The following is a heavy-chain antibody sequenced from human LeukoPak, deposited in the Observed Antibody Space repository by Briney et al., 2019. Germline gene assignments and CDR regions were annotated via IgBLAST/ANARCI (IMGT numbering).Heavy chain of an antibody. V-gene: IGHV1-69*13. CDR1: GGTFISYA. Sequence: GASVKVSCKASGGTFISYAISWVRQAPGQGLEWMGGIIPIFGTANYAQKFQGRVTITADESTSTAYMELSSLRSEDTAVYYCARVEDAATISYYYYGMDVWGQGTTVTVSS. D-gene: IGHD5-24*01. CDR2: IIPIFGTA. J-gene: IGHJ6*02. CDR3: ARVEDAATISYYYYGMDV.